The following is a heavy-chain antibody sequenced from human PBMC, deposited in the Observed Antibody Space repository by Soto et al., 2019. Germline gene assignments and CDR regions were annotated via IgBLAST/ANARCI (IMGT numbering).Heavy chain of an antibody. CDR2: IDPSDSYT. V-gene: IGHV5-10-1*01. CDR1: GYSFTSYW. CDR3: ARRHYDFWSGYYTYNWFDP. J-gene: IGHJ5*02. D-gene: IGHD3-3*01. Sequence: GESLKISCKGSGYSFTSYWIAWVRQMPGKGLEWMGRIDPSDSYTNYSPSFQGHVTISADKSISTAYLQWSSLKASDTAMYYCARRHYDFWSGYYTYNWFDPWGQGTLVTVSS.